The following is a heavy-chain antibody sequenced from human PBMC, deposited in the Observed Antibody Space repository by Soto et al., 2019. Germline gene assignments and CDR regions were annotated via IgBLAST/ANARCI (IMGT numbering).Heavy chain of an antibody. V-gene: IGHV4-59*01. CDR1: GGSISSYY. CDR2: IYYSGST. D-gene: IGHD1-7*01. J-gene: IGHJ6*03. CDR3: ARERGEPWNYKHYYYMDV. Sequence: QVQLQESGPGLVKPSETLSLTCTVSGGSISSYYWSWIRQPPGKGLEWIGYIYYSGSTNYNPSLKSRVTISVDTSKNQFSLKPSSVTAADTAVYYCARERGEPWNYKHYYYMDVWGKGTTVTVSS.